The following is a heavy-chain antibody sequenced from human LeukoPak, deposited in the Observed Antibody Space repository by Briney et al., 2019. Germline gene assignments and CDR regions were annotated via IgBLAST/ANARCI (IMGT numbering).Heavy chain of an antibody. CDR2: ISGSGDDT. V-gene: IGHV3-23*01. CDR1: GFTFSDYF. CDR3: AARPPIVVRGPFDY. J-gene: IGHJ4*02. Sequence: GGSLRLSCAASGFTFSDYFINWVRQTPGKGLEWVSTISGSGDDTYYADSVKGRFTISRGNSKNTLYLQMNSLRADDTAVYYCAARPPIVVRGPFDYWGQGTLVTVSS. D-gene: IGHD3-22*01.